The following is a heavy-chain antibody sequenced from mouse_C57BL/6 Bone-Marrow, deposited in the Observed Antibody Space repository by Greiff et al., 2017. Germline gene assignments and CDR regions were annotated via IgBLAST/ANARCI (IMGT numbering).Heavy chain of an antibody. CDR2: ISDGGSYT. CDR3: ARKGYYSNYVDYFDY. D-gene: IGHD2-5*01. J-gene: IGHJ2*01. V-gene: IGHV5-4*03. Sequence: EVKLVESGGGLVKPGGSLKLSCAASGFTFSSYAMSWVRQTPEKRLEWVATISDGGSYTYYPDNVKGRFTISRDNDKNNLYLQMSHLKSEDTAMYYCARKGYYSNYVDYFDYWGQGTTLTVSS. CDR1: GFTFSSYA.